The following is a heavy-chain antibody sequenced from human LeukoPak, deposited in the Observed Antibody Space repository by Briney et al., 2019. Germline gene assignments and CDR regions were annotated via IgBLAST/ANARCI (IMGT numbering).Heavy chain of an antibody. Sequence: GGSLRLSCAASGFTFSSYGMSWVRQAPGKGLEWVSAISGSGGSTYYADSVKGRFTISRDNSKNTLYLQMNSLRAEDTAVYYCANLRKSLWIPEFDYWGQGTLVTVSS. D-gene: IGHD1-1*01. V-gene: IGHV3-23*01. J-gene: IGHJ4*02. CDR2: ISGSGGST. CDR3: ANLRKSLWIPEFDY. CDR1: GFTFSSYG.